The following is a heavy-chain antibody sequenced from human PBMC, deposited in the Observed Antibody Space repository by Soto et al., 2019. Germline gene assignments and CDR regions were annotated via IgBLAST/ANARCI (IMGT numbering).Heavy chain of an antibody. Sequence: QGQLQESGPGLVKPSETLSLTCTVSGDSISTYNWGWIRQPPGKGLEWIGCSYYSGVSNNNPYLKSQGTISVDTLKNQLTLKLNSVTAADTAVYYGARVAADIASWLDPWGQGTLVTVSS. V-gene: IGHV4-59*01. J-gene: IGHJ5*02. D-gene: IGHD5-12*01. CDR3: ARVAADIASWLDP. CDR2: SYYSGVS. CDR1: GDSISTYN.